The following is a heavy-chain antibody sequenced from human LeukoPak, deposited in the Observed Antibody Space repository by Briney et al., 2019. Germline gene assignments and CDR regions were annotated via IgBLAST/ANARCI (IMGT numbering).Heavy chain of an antibody. CDR3: ARGYCSGGSCDWFDP. Sequence: PSETLSLTCTVSGGSISSYYWSWIRQPPGKGLEWIGYIYYSGSTNYNPSLKSRVTISVDTSKNQFSLKLSSVTAADTAVYYCARGYCSGGSCDWFDPWGQGTLVTVSS. J-gene: IGHJ5*02. CDR1: GGSISSYY. V-gene: IGHV4-59*01. CDR2: IYYSGST. D-gene: IGHD2-15*01.